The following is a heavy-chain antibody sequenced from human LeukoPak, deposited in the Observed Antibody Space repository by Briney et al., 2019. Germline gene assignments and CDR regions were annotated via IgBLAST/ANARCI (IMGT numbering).Heavy chain of an antibody. CDR2: ISGSGGST. V-gene: IGHV3-23*01. D-gene: IGHD6-13*01. J-gene: IGHJ5*02. Sequence: GGSLRLSCAASGFTFSSYAMSWVRQAPGKGLEWVSAISGSGGSTYYADSVKGRFTISRDDAKNSLYLQMNSLRAEDTAVYYCARDPAAAGTVWFDPWGQGTLVTVSS. CDR3: ARDPAAAGTVWFDP. CDR1: GFTFSSYA.